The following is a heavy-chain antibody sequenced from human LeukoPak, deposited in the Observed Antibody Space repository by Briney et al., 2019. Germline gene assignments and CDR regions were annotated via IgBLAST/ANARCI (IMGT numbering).Heavy chain of an antibody. D-gene: IGHD2-2*01. CDR1: EFTFSDAW. Sequence: GGSLRLSCAASEFTFSDAWMNWVRQAPGKGLEWVSVIYSGGSTYYADSVKGRFTISRDNSKNTLYLQMNSLRAEDTAVYYCARGAGDPVVPAAKGVYYMDVWGKGTTVTISS. V-gene: IGHV3-66*01. CDR2: IYSGGST. J-gene: IGHJ6*03. CDR3: ARGAGDPVVPAAKGVYYMDV.